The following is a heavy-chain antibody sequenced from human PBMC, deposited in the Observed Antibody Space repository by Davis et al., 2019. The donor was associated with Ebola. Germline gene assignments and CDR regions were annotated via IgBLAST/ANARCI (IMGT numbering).Heavy chain of an antibody. V-gene: IGHV1-46*01. CDR3: AREVDDAFDI. J-gene: IGHJ3*02. CDR2: INPSGGST. Sequence: ASVKVSCKASGYTFTSYYMHWVRQAPGQGLEWMGIINPSGGSTSYAQKFQGRVTMTRDTSKNQFSLKLSSVTAADTAVYYCAREVDDAFDIWGQGTMVTVSS. CDR1: GYTFTSYY. D-gene: IGHD1-26*01.